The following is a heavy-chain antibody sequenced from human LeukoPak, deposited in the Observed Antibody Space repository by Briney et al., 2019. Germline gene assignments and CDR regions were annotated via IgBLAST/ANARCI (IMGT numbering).Heavy chain of an antibody. V-gene: IGHV3-23*01. Sequence: SGGSLRLSCGASGFTFSNYAMNWVRQAPGKGLEWVSGISGSGGTTYYEDSVKGRFTISRDNSKNTLYVQMNSLRVEDTAVCYCAKDQRATISTSNWFDPWGQGTLVTVSS. CDR2: ISGSGGTT. D-gene: IGHD5-24*01. CDR1: GFTFSNYA. J-gene: IGHJ5*02. CDR3: AKDQRATISTSNWFDP.